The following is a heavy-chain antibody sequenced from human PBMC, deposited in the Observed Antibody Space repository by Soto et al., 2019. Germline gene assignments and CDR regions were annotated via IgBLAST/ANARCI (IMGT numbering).Heavy chain of an antibody. V-gene: IGHV4-59*01. J-gene: IGHJ4*02. CDR1: GGSISSYY. CDR3: ARVGGSRTTGFDY. D-gene: IGHD1-1*01. CDR2: VSYSGST. Sequence: QVQLQESGPGLVKPSETLSLTCTVSGGSISSYYWSWIRQPPGKGLEWIGDVSYSGSTSYNPSLESRITISVDTSKSQFSLKVTSVTAADTAVYYCARVGGSRTTGFDYWGQGTLVTGSS.